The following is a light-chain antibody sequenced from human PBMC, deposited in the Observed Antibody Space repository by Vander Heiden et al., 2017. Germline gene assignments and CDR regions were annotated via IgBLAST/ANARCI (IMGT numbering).Light chain of an antibody. CDR1: SSDVGGYNY. Sequence: TISCTGTSSDVGGYNYVSWYQQHPGKAPKLMIYDVSNRPSGVSNRFSGSKSGNTASLTISGLQAEDEADYYCSSYTSSSTLYVFGTGTKV. CDR3: SSYTSSSTLYV. J-gene: IGLJ1*01. CDR2: DVS. V-gene: IGLV2-14*04.